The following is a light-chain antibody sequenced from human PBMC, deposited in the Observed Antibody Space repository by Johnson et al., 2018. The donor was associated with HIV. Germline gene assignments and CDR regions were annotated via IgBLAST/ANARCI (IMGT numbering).Light chain of an antibody. V-gene: IGLV1-51*02. CDR3: GTWDSSLSAYV. J-gene: IGLJ1*01. CDR1: SSNIGNNY. CDR2: ENN. Sequence: QSVLTQPPSVSAAPGQKVTISCSGSSSNIGNNYVSWYQQLPGTAPKLLIYENNKRPSGIPDRFSGSKSGTSATLGITGLPTGDADDYYCGTWDSSLSAYVFGTGTKVTVL.